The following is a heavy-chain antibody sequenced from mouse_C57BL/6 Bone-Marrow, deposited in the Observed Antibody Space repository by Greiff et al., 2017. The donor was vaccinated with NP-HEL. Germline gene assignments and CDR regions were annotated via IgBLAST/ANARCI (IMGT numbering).Heavy chain of an antibody. D-gene: IGHD2-4*01. V-gene: IGHV1-53*01. CDR1: GYTFTSYW. J-gene: IGHJ1*03. CDR2: INPSNGGT. Sequence: QVQLQQSGTELVKPGASVKLSCKASGYTFTSYWMHWVKQRPGQGLEWIGNINPSNGGTNYTEKFKSKATLTVDKSSSTAYMQLSSLTSEDSAVYYCARLYYDYDGWYFDVWGTGTTVTVSS. CDR3: ARLYYDYDGWYFDV.